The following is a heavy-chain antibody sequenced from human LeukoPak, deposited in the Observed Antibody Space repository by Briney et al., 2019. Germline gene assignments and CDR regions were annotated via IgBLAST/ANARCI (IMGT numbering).Heavy chain of an antibody. V-gene: IGHV4-34*01. D-gene: IGHD2-15*01. J-gene: IGHJ6*04. CDR2: INHSGST. Sequence: SETLSLTCAVSGGSFSGYYWSWIRQPPGKGLEWIGEINHSGSTNYNPSLKSRVTISVDTSKNQFSLKLSSVTAADTAVYYCARVVVVVAIPGYYGMDVWGKGTTVTVSS. CDR3: ARVVVVVAIPGYYGMDV. CDR1: GGSFSGYY.